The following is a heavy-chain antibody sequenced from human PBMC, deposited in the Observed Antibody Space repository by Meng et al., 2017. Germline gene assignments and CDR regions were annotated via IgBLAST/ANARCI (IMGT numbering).Heavy chain of an antibody. J-gene: IGHJ4*02. CDR3: AIRGAAVAGTLFDD. V-gene: IGHV1-24*01. Sequence: ASVKVSCKVSGYTLTELSMHWVRQAPGKGLEWMGGFDPEDGETIYAQKFQGRVTMTEDTSTDTAYMELSSLRSEDTAVYYCAIRGAAVAGTLFDDWGQGTLVTVSS. D-gene: IGHD6-19*01. CDR1: GYTLTELS. CDR2: FDPEDGET.